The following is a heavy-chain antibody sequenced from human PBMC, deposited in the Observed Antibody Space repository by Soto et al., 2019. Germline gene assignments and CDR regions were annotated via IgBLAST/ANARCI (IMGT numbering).Heavy chain of an antibody. CDR1: VDSFTSHW. D-gene: IGHD4-17*01. CDR2: IYPGDSDP. CDR3: ARHSLDYGGNPSLDYYYGMDV. V-gene: IGHV5-51*01. Sequence: PGESLKISCKGSVDSFTSHWIGWVRQMPGKGLEWMGLIYPGDSDPRYSASFQCQVTISADKSISTAYMQWSSLKASDTAMYYCARHSLDYGGNPSLDYYYGMDVWGQGTTVTVSS. J-gene: IGHJ6*02.